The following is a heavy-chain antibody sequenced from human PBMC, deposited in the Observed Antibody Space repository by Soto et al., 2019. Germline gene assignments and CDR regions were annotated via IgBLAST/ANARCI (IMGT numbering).Heavy chain of an antibody. CDR2: ISYDGSNK. CDR3: AKASWYEAYYFDY. J-gene: IGHJ4*02. D-gene: IGHD2-15*01. CDR1: GFTFSSYG. Sequence: QVQLVESGGGVVQPGRSLRLSCAASGFTFSSYGMHWVRQDPGKGLEWVAVISYDGSNKYYADSVRGRFTISRDNSKNTLYLQMNSLRAEDTAVYYCAKASWYEAYYFDYWGQGTLVTVSS. V-gene: IGHV3-30*18.